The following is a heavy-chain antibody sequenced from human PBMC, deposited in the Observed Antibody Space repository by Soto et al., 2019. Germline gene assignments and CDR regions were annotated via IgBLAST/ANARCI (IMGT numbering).Heavy chain of an antibody. CDR2: IDSSDYYI. Sequence: EDLKISCKASGYSFTHYWMSLVPQVPGKGLEWMGKIDSSDYYIDYSPSFQGHVTMSVDKSTTTAYLHWASVKASDSAVYFCARRGHMQPFYAMDVWGQGTMVTVSS. D-gene: IGHD2-2*01. CDR1: GYSFTHYW. V-gene: IGHV5-10-1*01. CDR3: ARRGHMQPFYAMDV. J-gene: IGHJ6*02.